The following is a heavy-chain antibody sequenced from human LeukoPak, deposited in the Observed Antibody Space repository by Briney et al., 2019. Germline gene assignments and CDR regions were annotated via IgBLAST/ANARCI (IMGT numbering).Heavy chain of an antibody. Sequence: PGGSLRLSCAASGFTFDDYGMSWVRQAPGKGLEWVSNINWNGDSTGYADSVKGRFTISRDNGKNSLYLQMNSLTAEDTAMHYCVRAYHPGGWFDPWGQGTLVTVSS. CDR3: VRAYHPGGWFDP. CDR1: GFTFDDYG. J-gene: IGHJ5*02. V-gene: IGHV3-20*04. CDR2: INWNGDST. D-gene: IGHD2-21*01.